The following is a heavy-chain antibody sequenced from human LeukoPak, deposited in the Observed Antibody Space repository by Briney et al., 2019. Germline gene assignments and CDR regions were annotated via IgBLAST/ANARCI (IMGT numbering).Heavy chain of an antibody. Sequence: PGRSLRLSCAASGFTFDDYAMHWVRQAPGKGLEWVSGISWNSGSIGYADSVKGRFTISRDNSKNTLYLQMNSLRAEDTAVYYCAKVRAYSSGLLDYWGQGTLVTVSS. CDR2: ISWNSGSI. V-gene: IGHV3-9*01. D-gene: IGHD6-19*01. CDR1: GFTFDDYA. CDR3: AKVRAYSSGLLDY. J-gene: IGHJ4*02.